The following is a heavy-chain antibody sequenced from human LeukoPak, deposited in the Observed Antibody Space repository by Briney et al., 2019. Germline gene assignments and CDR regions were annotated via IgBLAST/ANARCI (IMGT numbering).Heavy chain of an antibody. CDR2: ISGTGGGT. V-gene: IGHV3-23*01. CDR1: GFTFSSYA. CDR3: AIGGGTMVRGFIID. D-gene: IGHD3-10*01. J-gene: IGHJ4*02. Sequence: GGSLRLSCTAPGFTFSSYAMSWVRQAPGKGLEWVSTISGTGGGTYYADSVRGRFTISRDNSRNTLYLYMNSLREPDTAAYYFAIGGGTMVRGFIIDWGRGTLVTVSS.